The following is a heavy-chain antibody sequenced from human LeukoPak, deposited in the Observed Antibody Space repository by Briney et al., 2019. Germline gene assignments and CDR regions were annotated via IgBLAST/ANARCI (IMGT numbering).Heavy chain of an antibody. V-gene: IGHV3-11*04. J-gene: IGHJ4*02. D-gene: IGHD4-17*01. Sequence: PSETLSLTCAVYGGSFSGYYWSLIRQAPGKGLEWVSYISSSGSTIYYADSVKGRFTISRDNAKNSLYLQMNSLRAEDTAVYYCASCDYEWGHDYWGQGTLVTVSS. CDR3: ASCDYEWGHDY. CDR1: GGSFSGYY. CDR2: ISSSGSTI.